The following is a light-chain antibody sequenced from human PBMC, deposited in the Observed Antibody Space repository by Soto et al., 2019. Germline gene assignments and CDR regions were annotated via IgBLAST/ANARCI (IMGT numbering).Light chain of an antibody. CDR1: RDIKKC. CDR3: QQCDSMPLT. Sequence: DIQMTQSPSSMSASMGDRVTITCQASRDIKKCLNWYQQKPGKAPKLLISDASNLETGVASRFSGSGSGTDFSFTISSLQPADIATYYCQQCDSMPLTFGGGTKVDIK. V-gene: IGKV1-33*01. CDR2: DAS. J-gene: IGKJ4*01.